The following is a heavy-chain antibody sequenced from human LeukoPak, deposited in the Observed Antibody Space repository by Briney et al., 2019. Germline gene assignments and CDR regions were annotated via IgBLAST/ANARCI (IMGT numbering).Heavy chain of an antibody. V-gene: IGHV3-23*01. CDR1: GFTFSSFA. CDR3: AKDLAYDFWSGYYTGYNYGMDV. D-gene: IGHD3-3*01. Sequence: GGSLRLSCAASGFTFSSFAMSWVRQAPGKGLEWVSLVSGGGESTYYAASVKGRFTISRDNSKNTLYLQMSSLRAEDTAIYYCAKDLAYDFWSGYYTGYNYGMDVWGQGTTVTVSS. J-gene: IGHJ6*02. CDR2: VSGGGEST.